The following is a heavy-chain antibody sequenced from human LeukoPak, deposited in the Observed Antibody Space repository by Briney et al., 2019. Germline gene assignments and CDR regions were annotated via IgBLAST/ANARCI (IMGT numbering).Heavy chain of an antibody. D-gene: IGHD3-10*01. CDR1: GFTFSSYA. Sequence: PGGSLRLSCAASGFTFSSYAMHWVRQAPGKGLEWVAVISYDGSNKYYADSVKGRFTISRDNSKNTLYLQMNSLRAEDTAVYHCARDNRLLWFGELYRYYYYGMDVWGQGTTVTVSS. CDR2: ISYDGSNK. J-gene: IGHJ6*02. CDR3: ARDNRLLWFGELYRYYYYGMDV. V-gene: IGHV3-30*04.